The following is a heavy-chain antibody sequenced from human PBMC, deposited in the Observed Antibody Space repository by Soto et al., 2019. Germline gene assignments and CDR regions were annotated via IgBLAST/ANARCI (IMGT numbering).Heavy chain of an antibody. CDR2: INHSGST. Sequence: PSETLSLTCAVYGGSLSGYYWSWIRQPPGKGLEWIGEINHSGSTNYNPSLKSRVTISVDTSKNQFSLKLSSVTAADAAVYYCARAKGYSSSRWFDPWGQGTLVTVSS. V-gene: IGHV4-34*01. J-gene: IGHJ5*02. CDR1: GGSLSGYY. CDR3: ARAKGYSSSRWFDP. D-gene: IGHD6-6*01.